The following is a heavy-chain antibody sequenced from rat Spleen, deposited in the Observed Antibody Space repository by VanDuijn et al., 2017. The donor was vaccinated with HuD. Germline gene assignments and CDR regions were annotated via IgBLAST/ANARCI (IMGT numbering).Heavy chain of an antibody. Sequence: EVQLVESDGGLVQPGRSLKLSCAASGFTFSDYYMAWVRQAPTKGLEWVATISYDGSSTYYRDSVKGRFTISRDNAKSTLYLQMDSLRSEDTATYYCARGSGWFAYWGQGTLVTVSS. D-gene: IGHD5-1*01. CDR3: ARGSGWFAY. CDR1: GFTFSDYY. CDR2: ISYDGSST. J-gene: IGHJ3*01. V-gene: IGHV5-29*01.